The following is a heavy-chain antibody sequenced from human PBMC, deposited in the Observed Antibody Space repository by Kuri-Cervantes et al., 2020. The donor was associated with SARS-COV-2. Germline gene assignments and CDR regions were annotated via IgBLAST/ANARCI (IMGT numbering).Heavy chain of an antibody. V-gene: IGHV3-30-3*01. CDR1: GFTFSSYA. CDR2: ISYDGSNK. Sequence: GGSLRLSCAASGFTFSSYAMHWVRQAPGKGLEWVAVISYDGSNKYYAGSVKGRFTISRDNSKNTLYLQMNSLRAEDTAVYYCARDVWSGYYYGMDVWGQGTTVTVSS. D-gene: IGHD3-3*01. CDR3: ARDVWSGYYYGMDV. J-gene: IGHJ6*02.